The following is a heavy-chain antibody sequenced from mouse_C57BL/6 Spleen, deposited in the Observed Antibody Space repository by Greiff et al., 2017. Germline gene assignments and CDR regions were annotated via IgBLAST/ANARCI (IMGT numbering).Heavy chain of an antibody. Sequence: QVQLQQSGAELVRPGTSVKVSCKASGYAFTNYLIEWVKQRPGQGLEWIGVINPGSGGTNYNEKFKGKATLTADKASSTAYMQLSSLTSEDSAVYFCARSKDSSGLFDDWGQGTTLTVSS. CDR2: INPGSGGT. D-gene: IGHD3-2*02. J-gene: IGHJ2*01. V-gene: IGHV1-54*01. CDR1: GYAFTNYL. CDR3: ARSKDSSGLFDD.